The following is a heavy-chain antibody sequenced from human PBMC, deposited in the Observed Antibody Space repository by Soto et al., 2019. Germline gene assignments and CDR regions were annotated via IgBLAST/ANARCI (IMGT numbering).Heavy chain of an antibody. CDR3: ALAARPGYYYYYGMDV. CDR2: IYPGDSDT. J-gene: IGHJ6*02. Sequence: GESLKISCKGSGYSFTSYWIGWVRQMPGKGLEWMGIIYPGDSDTRYSPSFQGQVTISADKSISTAYLQWSSLKASDTAMYYCALAARPGYYYYYGMDVWGQGTTVTVSS. V-gene: IGHV5-51*01. D-gene: IGHD6-6*01. CDR1: GYSFTSYW.